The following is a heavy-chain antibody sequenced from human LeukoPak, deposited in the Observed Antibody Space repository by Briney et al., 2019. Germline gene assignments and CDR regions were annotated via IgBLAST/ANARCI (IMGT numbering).Heavy chain of an antibody. J-gene: IGHJ4*02. V-gene: IGHV3-48*03. D-gene: IGHD3-22*01. CDR3: ARGASYYYDSSGYYPLDY. CDR2: ISSSGSTI. CDR1: GFTFSSYE. Sequence: GGSLRLSCAASGFTFSSYEMNWVRQAPGKGLEWGSYISSSGSTIYYADSVKCRFTISRDNAKTSLYLQMNSLRAQDTAVYYCARGASYYYDSSGYYPLDYWGQGTLVTVSS.